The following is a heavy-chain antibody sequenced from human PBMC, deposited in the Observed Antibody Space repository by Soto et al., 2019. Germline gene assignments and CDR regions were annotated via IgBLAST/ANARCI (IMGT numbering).Heavy chain of an antibody. CDR2: LNSDGSSR. CDR1: GFTFTSHW. Sequence: EVQLVESGGALVQPGGSLRLSCAASGFTFTSHWMHWVRQAPGKGLVWVSRLNSDGSSRYYGDSMKGRFTISRDNVNNTVYLQMNSLRDEDTAVYYCARGLKNKYGMDVWGQGTTVTVSS. V-gene: IGHV3-74*01. J-gene: IGHJ6*02. CDR3: ARGLKNKYGMDV.